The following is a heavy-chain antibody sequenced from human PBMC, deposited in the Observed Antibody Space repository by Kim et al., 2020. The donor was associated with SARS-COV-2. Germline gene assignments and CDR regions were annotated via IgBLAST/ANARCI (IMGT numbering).Heavy chain of an antibody. CDR2: IYPGDSDT. D-gene: IGHD2-15*01. CDR1: GYSFTSYW. J-gene: IGHJ6*03. V-gene: IGHV5-51*01. Sequence: GESLKISCKGSGYSFTSYWIGWVRQMSGKGLEWMGIIYPGDSDTRYSPSFQGQVTISADKSISTAYLQWSSLKASDTAMYYCARHVGYYYYYMDVWGKGTTVTVSS. CDR3: ARHVGYYYYYMDV.